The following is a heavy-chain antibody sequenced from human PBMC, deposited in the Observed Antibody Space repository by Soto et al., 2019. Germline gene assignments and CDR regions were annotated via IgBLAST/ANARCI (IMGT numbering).Heavy chain of an antibody. Sequence: EASVKVSCKASGYTFTSYYMHWVRQAPGQGLEWMGIINPSGGSTSYAQKFQGRVTMTRNTSISTAYMELSSLRSEDTAAYYCARERSAAGTGWFDPWGQGTLVTVSS. CDR1: GYTFTSYY. J-gene: IGHJ5*02. V-gene: IGHV1-46*01. CDR3: ARERSAAGTGWFDP. D-gene: IGHD6-13*01. CDR2: INPSGGST.